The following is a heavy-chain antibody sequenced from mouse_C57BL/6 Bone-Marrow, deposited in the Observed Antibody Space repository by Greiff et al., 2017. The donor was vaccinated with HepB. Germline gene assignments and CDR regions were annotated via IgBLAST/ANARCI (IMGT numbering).Heavy chain of an antibody. CDR2: IWSGGST. CDR3: ASSMITRYRYFDV. D-gene: IGHD2-4*01. V-gene: IGHV2-2*01. J-gene: IGHJ1*03. Sequence: VQLKESGPGLVQPSQSLSITCTVSGFSLTSYGVHWVRQSPGKGLEWLGVIWSGGSTDYNAAFISRLSISKDNSKSQVFFKMNSLQADDTAIYYCASSMITRYRYFDVWGTGTTVTVSS. CDR1: GFSLTSYG.